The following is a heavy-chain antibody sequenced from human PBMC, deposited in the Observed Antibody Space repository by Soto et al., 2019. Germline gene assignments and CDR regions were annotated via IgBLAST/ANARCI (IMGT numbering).Heavy chain of an antibody. V-gene: IGHV1-3*01. D-gene: IGHD5-18*01. CDR3: ARDPGYSYGYN. CDR2: INAGNGNT. Sequence: QVQLVQAGAEVKKPGASVKVSCKASGYTCTSYAMHWVRQAPGQRLEWMGWINAGNGNTKYSQKFKGRVTMTRDTSASTAYMELSSLRSEDTAVYYCARDPGYSYGYNWGQGTLVTVSS. CDR1: GYTCTSYA. J-gene: IGHJ4*02.